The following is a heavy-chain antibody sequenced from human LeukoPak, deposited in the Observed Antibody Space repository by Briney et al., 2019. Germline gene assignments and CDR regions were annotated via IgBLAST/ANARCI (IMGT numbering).Heavy chain of an antibody. CDR1: GYTFTGYY. V-gene: IGHV1-2*02. Sequence: ASVKVSCKASGYTFTGYYMHWVRQAPGQGLEWMGWINPNSGGTNYAQKFQGRVTMTTDTSTSTAYMELRSLRSDDTAVYYCARDERFFYDSSGYYYVFAGPAAFDYWGQGTLVTVSS. CDR2: INPNSGGT. CDR3: ARDERFFYDSSGYYYVFAGPAAFDY. D-gene: IGHD3-22*01. J-gene: IGHJ4*02.